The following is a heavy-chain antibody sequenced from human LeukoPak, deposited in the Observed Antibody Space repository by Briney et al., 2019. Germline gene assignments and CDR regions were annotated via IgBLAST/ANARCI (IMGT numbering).Heavy chain of an antibody. D-gene: IGHD4-17*01. Sequence: GGSLRLSCAASGFTFSSYAMSWVRQAPGKGLEWVSAISGSGGSTYYADSVKGRFTISRDSSKNTLYLQMNSLRAEDTAVYYCATGEDSYGDYNWFDPWGQGTLVTVSS. V-gene: IGHV3-23*01. CDR2: ISGSGGST. J-gene: IGHJ5*02. CDR3: ATGEDSYGDYNWFDP. CDR1: GFTFSSYA.